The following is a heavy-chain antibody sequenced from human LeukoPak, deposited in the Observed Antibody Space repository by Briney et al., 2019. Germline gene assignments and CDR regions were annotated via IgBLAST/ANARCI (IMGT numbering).Heavy chain of an antibody. D-gene: IGHD6-13*01. J-gene: IGHJ5*02. Sequence: KLGESLKISCKGSGYSFTSYWIGWVRQMPGKGLEWMGIIYPGDSDTRYSPSFQGQVTISADKSISTAYLQWSSLKASDTAMYYCARRSGSSWYIGRFDPWGQGTLVTVSS. CDR2: IYPGDSDT. V-gene: IGHV5-51*01. CDR1: GYSFTSYW. CDR3: ARRSGSSWYIGRFDP.